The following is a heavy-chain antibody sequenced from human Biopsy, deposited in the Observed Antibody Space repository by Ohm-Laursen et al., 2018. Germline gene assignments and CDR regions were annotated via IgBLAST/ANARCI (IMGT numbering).Heavy chain of an antibody. CDR2: VYYTGST. CDR1: GDSISSYY. D-gene: IGHD2/OR15-2a*01. V-gene: IGHV4-59*01. J-gene: IGHJ6*02. CDR3: ARATNSTGWPYYYFYGMDV. Sequence: GTLSLTCTVSGDSISSYYWSWTRQPPGKGLEWIGYVYYTGSTDYNPSLKSRVTISVDTSKNQFSLRLNSVTAADTAVYYCARATNSTGWPYYYFYGMDVWGQGTTVTVSS.